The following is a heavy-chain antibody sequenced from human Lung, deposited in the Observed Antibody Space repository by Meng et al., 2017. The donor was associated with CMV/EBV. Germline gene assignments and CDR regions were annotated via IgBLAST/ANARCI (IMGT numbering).Heavy chain of an antibody. V-gene: IGHV3-23*01. CDR1: GFTFSSYA. Sequence: GGSLRLSCAASGFTFSSYAMSWFRQAPGKGLEWVSAISGSGGSTYYADSVKGRFTISRDNSKNTLYLQMNSLRAEDTAVYYCAKDGGYCSSTSCYLIPTYYYYYGMDVWGQGTTVTVSS. J-gene: IGHJ6*02. D-gene: IGHD2-2*01. CDR3: AKDGGYCSSTSCYLIPTYYYYYGMDV. CDR2: ISGSGGST.